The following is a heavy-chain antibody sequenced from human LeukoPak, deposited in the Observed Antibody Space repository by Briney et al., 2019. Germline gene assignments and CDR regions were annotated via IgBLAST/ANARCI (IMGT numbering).Heavy chain of an antibody. CDR1: GGSISSYY. V-gene: IGHV4-59*08. Sequence: PSETLSLTCTVSGGSISSYYWSWIRQPPGKGLEWIGYIYYSGSTNYNPPLKSRVTISVDTSKNQFSLKLSSVTAADTAAYYCARLDDAFDIWGQGTMVTVSS. CDR2: IYYSGST. J-gene: IGHJ3*02. CDR3: ARLDDAFDI.